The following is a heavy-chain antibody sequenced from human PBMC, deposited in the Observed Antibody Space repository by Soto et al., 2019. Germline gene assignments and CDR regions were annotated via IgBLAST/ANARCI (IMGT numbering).Heavy chain of an antibody. CDR1: GASISSYY. D-gene: IGHD1-7*01. J-gene: IGHJ5*02. CDR3: ARVTFETTGWFDP. V-gene: IGHV4-59*01. CDR2: ISYSGVT. Sequence: SETLSLACIVSGASISSYYWSWIRQSPGKGLQWIGYISYSGVTNYNPSLKSRVAISGDTSKNQFSLKLSSATAADTTVYYCARVTFETTGWFDPSGQGTLVTVSS.